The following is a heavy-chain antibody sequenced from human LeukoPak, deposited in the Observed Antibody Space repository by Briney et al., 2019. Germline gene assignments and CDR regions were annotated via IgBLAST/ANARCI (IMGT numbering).Heavy chain of an antibody. CDR1: GGSISSYY. CDR2: IYYSGST. CDR3: ATYGGDSVSYYYHMDV. V-gene: IGHV4-59*01. Sequence: SETLSLTCTVSGGSISSYYWSWIRQPPGKGLEWIGCIYYSGSTNYNPSLKSRVTISVDTSKNQFSLKLSSVTAADTAVYYCATYGGDSVSYYYHMDVWGTGTTVTVSS. J-gene: IGHJ6*03. D-gene: IGHD2-21*02.